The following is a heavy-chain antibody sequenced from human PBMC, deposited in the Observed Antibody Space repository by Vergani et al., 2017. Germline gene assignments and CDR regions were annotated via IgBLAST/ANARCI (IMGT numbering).Heavy chain of an antibody. CDR1: GYSFTSYW. CDR2: IYPGDSDT. Sequence: EVQLVQSGAEVKTPGESLKISCKGSGYSFTSYWIGWVRQMPGKGLEWMGIIYPGDSDTRYSPSFQGQVTISADKSISTAYLQWSSLKASDTTMYYCARTYYDFWSGYPSHFDYWGQGTLVTVSS. D-gene: IGHD3-3*01. J-gene: IGHJ4*02. V-gene: IGHV5-51*01. CDR3: ARTYYDFWSGYPSHFDY.